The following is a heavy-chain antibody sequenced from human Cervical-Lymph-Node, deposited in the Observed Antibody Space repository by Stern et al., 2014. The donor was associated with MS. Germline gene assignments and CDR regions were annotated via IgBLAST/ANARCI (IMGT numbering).Heavy chain of an antibody. Sequence: EVQLVESGGTLVQPGGSVRLSCAASGFTFSSYAMSWVRQAPGKGLEWVSVISGSAGSTFYADSVKGRFTISRDNTKNTLFLQMNSLRAEDTAVYYCAKVYGSGPFDYWGQGTLVTVSS. D-gene: IGHD6-19*01. CDR3: AKVYGSGPFDY. CDR2: ISGSAGST. J-gene: IGHJ4*02. CDR1: GFTFSSYA. V-gene: IGHV3-23*04.